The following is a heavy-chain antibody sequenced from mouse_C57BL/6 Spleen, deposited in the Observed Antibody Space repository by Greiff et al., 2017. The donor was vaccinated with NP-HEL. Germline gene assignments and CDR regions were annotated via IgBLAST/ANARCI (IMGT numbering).Heavy chain of an antibody. CDR1: GYTFTDYN. J-gene: IGHJ3*01. Sequence: LQQSGPELVKPGASVKIPCKASGYTFTDYNMDWVKQSHGKSLEWIGDINPNNGGTIYNQKFKGKATLTVDKSSSTAYMELRSLTSEDTAVYYCAREGVLYGNSAWFAYWGQGTLVTVSA. CDR3: AREGVLYGNSAWFAY. D-gene: IGHD2-1*01. CDR2: INPNNGGT. V-gene: IGHV1-18*01.